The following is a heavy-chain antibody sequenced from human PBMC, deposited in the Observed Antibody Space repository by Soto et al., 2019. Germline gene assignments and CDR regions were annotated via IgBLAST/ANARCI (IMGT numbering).Heavy chain of an antibody. J-gene: IGHJ6*02. CDR3: ARLGSTTFYYYYGMDV. CDR2: IYYSGST. V-gene: IGHV4-59*08. CDR1: GGSISSYY. D-gene: IGHD4-17*01. Sequence: LSLTCTVSGGSISSYYWSWIRQPPGKGLEWIGYIYYSGSTNYNPSLKSRVTISVDTSKNQFSLKLSSVTAADTAVYYCARLGSTTFYYYYGMDVWGQGTTVTVSS.